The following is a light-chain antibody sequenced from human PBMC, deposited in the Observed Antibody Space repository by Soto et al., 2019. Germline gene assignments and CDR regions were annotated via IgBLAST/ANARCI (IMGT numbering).Light chain of an antibody. Sequence: QSALTQPASVSGSPGQSITISCTGSRSDVGGHNHVSWYQQHPGKAPKLIIYEVGNRPSGVSNRFSGSKSGNTASLTISGFQAEDEADYYCNSYTSSSNHVFGPGTKVTVL. J-gene: IGLJ1*01. CDR2: EVG. V-gene: IGLV2-14*01. CDR1: RSDVGGHNH. CDR3: NSYTSSSNHV.